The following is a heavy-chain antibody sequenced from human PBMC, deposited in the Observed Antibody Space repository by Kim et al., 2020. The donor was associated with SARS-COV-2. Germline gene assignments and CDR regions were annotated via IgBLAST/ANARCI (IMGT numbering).Heavy chain of an antibody. V-gene: IGHV3-30*18. CDR2: ISYDGSNK. CDR3: AKSVIAAAGIRHFDY. Sequence: GGSLRLSCAASGFTFSSYGMHWVRQAPGKGLEWVAVISYDGSNKYYADSVKGRFTISRDNSKNTLYLQMNSLRAEDTAVYYCAKSVIAAAGIRHFDYWGQGTLVTVSS. D-gene: IGHD6-13*01. J-gene: IGHJ4*02. CDR1: GFTFSSYG.